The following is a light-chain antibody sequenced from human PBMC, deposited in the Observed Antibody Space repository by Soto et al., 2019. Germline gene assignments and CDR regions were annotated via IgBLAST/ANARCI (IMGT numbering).Light chain of an antibody. V-gene: IGLV4-69*01. Sequence: QLVLTQSPSASASLGASVKLTCTLSSGHSSYAIAWHQQQPEKGPRYLMKLNSDGSHSKGDGIPDRFSGSSSGAERYLTISSLQSEDEADYCQTWGTGLLVFGGGTKVTVL. J-gene: IGLJ3*02. CDR2: LNSDGSH. CDR1: SGHSSYA. CDR3: QTWGTGLLV.